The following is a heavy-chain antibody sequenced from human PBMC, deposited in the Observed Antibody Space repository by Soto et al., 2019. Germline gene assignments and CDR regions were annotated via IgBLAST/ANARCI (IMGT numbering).Heavy chain of an antibody. J-gene: IGHJ4*02. CDR1: GGSISSYY. Sequence: ETLSLTCTVSGGSISSYYWSWIRQPPGKGLELIGYIYYSGSANYNPSLKSRVTISVDTSKNQFSLKLSSVTAADTAVYYCARAYSYGYGLYFDYWGQGTLVTVSS. V-gene: IGHV4-59*08. CDR3: ARAYSYGYGLYFDY. D-gene: IGHD5-18*01. CDR2: IYYSGSA.